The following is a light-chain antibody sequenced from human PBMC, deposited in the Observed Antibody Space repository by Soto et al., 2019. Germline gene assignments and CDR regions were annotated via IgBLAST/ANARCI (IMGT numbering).Light chain of an antibody. CDR1: SSDVGGYNY. CDR2: EVS. V-gene: IGLV2-8*01. CDR3: SSYAGITQLDV. Sequence: QSALTQPPSASGSPGQSVTISCTGTSSDVGGYNYVSWYQQHPGKAPKLMIYEVSKRPSGVPDRFSGSKSGNTASLTVSGLQAEDEADYYCSSYAGITQLDVFGTGTKLTVL. J-gene: IGLJ1*01.